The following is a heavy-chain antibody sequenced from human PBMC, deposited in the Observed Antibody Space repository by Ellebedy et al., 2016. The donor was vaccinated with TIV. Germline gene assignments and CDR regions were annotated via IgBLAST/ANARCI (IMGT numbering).Heavy chain of an antibody. J-gene: IGHJ4*02. D-gene: IGHD1-26*01. CDR3: AKDLFPSSSGPFDY. Sequence: PGGSLRLSCAASGFTFDDYAMHWVRQAPGKGLEWVSGISWNGGSIVYADSVKGRFTISRDNAKNSLYLQMNSLRAEDTAVYYCAKDLFPSSSGPFDYWGQGTLVTVSS. V-gene: IGHV3-9*01. CDR2: ISWNGGSI. CDR1: GFTFDDYA.